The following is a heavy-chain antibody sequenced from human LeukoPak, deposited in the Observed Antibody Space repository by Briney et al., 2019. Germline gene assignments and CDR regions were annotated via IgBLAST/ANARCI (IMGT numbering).Heavy chain of an antibody. Sequence: EASVKVSCKASGYTFTGYYIHWVRQAPGQGLEWMGWINPNSGGTNYAQKFQGRVTMTRDTSISTAYMELSRMRSDDTAVYYCARVGSNYEAYNWFDPWGQGTLVTVSS. CDR3: ARVGSNYEAYNWFDP. D-gene: IGHD4-11*01. CDR1: GYTFTGYY. J-gene: IGHJ5*02. V-gene: IGHV1-2*02. CDR2: INPNSGGT.